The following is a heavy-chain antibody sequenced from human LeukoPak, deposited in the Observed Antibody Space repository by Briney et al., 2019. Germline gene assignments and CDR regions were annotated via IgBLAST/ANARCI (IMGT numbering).Heavy chain of an antibody. V-gene: IGHV1-2*02. Sequence: ASVKVSCKASGYTFTGYYMHWVRQAPGQGLGWMGWINPNCGGTSYAQKFQGRVTMIRDTSISTAYMELSRLRSDDTAVYYCARGGYQLLPTDAFDIWSQGTMVTVSS. D-gene: IGHD2-2*01. CDR3: ARGGYQLLPTDAFDI. J-gene: IGHJ3*02. CDR2: INPNCGGT. CDR1: GYTFTGYY.